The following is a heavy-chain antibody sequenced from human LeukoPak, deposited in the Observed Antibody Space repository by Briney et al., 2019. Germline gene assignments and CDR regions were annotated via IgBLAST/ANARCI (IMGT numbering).Heavy chain of an antibody. CDR1: GGSISSGSYY. CDR3: ASGRYYGSGSQYNWFDP. CDR2: FYTSEST. J-gene: IGHJ5*02. V-gene: IGHV4-61*02. D-gene: IGHD3-10*01. Sequence: SETLSLTCTVSGGSISSGSYYWAWIRQPAGKGLEWIGRFYTSESTNYNPSLKSRVTISVDTSKNQFSLKLSSVTAADTAVYYCASGRYYGSGSQYNWFDPWGQGTLVTVSS.